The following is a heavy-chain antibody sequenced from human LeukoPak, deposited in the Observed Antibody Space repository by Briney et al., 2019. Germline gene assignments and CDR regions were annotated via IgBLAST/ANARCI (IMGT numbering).Heavy chain of an antibody. CDR3: AKDYLYGRDYYYYMDV. D-gene: IGHD3-16*02. Sequence: GGSLRFSCAASGFTLSSYAMSWVRQAPGKGLEWVSTITGSGGITHSADSVKGRFTISRDNSKNTLYLQMNSLRAEDTALYYCAKDYLYGRDYYYYMDVWGKGTTVTVSS. CDR1: GFTLSSYA. V-gene: IGHV3-23*01. J-gene: IGHJ6*03. CDR2: ITGSGGIT.